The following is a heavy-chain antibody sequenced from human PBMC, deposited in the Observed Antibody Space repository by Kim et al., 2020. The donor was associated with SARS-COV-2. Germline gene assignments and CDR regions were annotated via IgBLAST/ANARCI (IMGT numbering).Heavy chain of an antibody. J-gene: IGHJ4*02. Sequence: GGSLRLSCAASGFTFSSYAMSWVRQAPGKGLEWVSAISGSGGSTYYADSVKGRFTISRDNSKNTLYLQMNSLRAEDTAVYYCAKPPGVLVVVAAFDYWGQGTLVTVSS. CDR1: GFTFSSYA. V-gene: IGHV3-23*01. CDR2: ISGSGGST. D-gene: IGHD2-15*01. CDR3: AKPPGVLVVVAAFDY.